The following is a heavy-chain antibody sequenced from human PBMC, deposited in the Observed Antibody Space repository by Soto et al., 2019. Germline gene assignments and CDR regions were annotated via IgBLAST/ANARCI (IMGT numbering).Heavy chain of an antibody. V-gene: IGHV4-30-4*01. D-gene: IGHD3-9*01. Sequence: QVQLQESGPGLVKPSQTLTLTCTVSGGSINRGDYYWSWIRQPPGKGLEGIGNIYYSGTNYYNPSLKSRVIISVDTSKSQCSLKLSSVTAADTGAYYCARDTENYDILTSTSFDPGGQGTLFTVSS. CDR3: ARDTENYDILTSTSFDP. J-gene: IGHJ5*02. CDR2: IYYSGTN. CDR1: GGSINRGDYY.